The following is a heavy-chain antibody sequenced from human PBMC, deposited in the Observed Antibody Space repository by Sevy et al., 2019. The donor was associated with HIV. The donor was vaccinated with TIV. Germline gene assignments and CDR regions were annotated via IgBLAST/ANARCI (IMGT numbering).Heavy chain of an antibody. D-gene: IGHD5-12*01. V-gene: IGHV4-34*01. CDR3: ARGLASGPLYYYYYYGMDV. CDR1: GGSFSGYY. Sequence: SDTLSLTCAVYGGSFSGYYWSWIRQPPGKGLEWIGEINHSGSTNYNPSLKSRVTISVDTSKNQFSLKLSSVTAADTAVYYCARGLASGPLYYYYYYGMDVWGQGTTVTVSS. J-gene: IGHJ6*02. CDR2: INHSGST.